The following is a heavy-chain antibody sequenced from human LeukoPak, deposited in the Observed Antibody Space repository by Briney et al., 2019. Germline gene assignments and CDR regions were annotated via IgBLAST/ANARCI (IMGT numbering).Heavy chain of an antibody. V-gene: IGHV3-23*01. Sequence: GGSLRLSCAASGFTFSSYAMSWVRQAPGKGLEWASAISGSGGSTYYADSVKGRFTISRDNSKNTLYLQMNSLRAEDTAVYYCANLVYYYDSSGYPGDYWGQGTLVTVSS. CDR2: ISGSGGST. CDR3: ANLVYYYDSSGYPGDY. CDR1: GFTFSSYA. J-gene: IGHJ4*02. D-gene: IGHD3-22*01.